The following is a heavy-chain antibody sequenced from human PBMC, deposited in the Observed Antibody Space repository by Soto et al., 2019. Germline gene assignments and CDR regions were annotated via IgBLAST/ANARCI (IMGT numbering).Heavy chain of an antibody. CDR1: GGSISSYY. CDR3: ARDAHSGYSSSWYPRGFDP. Sequence: PWETLSLTGTVSGGSISSYYWSWIRQPPGKGLEWIGYIYYSGSTNYNPSLKSRVTISVDTSKNQFSLKLSSVTAADTAVYYCARDAHSGYSSSWYPRGFDPWGQGTLVTVSS. J-gene: IGHJ5*02. D-gene: IGHD6-13*01. V-gene: IGHV4-59*01. CDR2: IYYSGST.